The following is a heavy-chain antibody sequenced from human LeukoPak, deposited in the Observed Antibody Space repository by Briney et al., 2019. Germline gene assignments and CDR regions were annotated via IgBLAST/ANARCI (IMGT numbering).Heavy chain of an antibody. CDR3: AKSQGPPKGGTDC. J-gene: IGHJ4*02. D-gene: IGHD3-16*01. CDR2: ISGSGAST. CDR1: GFALSSYA. Sequence: GGSLRLSCAASGFALSSYAMSWVRQAPGKGLAWVSAISGSGASTYYADSVKGRFTISRDSSKNTLYLQMNSLRAEDTAVYYCAKSQGPPKGGTDCWGQGTLVTVSS. V-gene: IGHV3-23*01.